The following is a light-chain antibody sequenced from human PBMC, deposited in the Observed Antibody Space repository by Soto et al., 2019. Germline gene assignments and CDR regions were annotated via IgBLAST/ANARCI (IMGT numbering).Light chain of an antibody. Sequence: DIVMTQSPATLSLSPGERATLSCRASQSIRTDLAWYKQKSGQGPRLRIYDASTRATGIQARFSVIGSGTEFTLTISSLKSEEFAVDDCQQRSNSITFGQGTRLEIK. CDR2: DAS. CDR3: QQRSNSIT. CDR1: QSIRTD. J-gene: IGKJ5*01. V-gene: IGKV3-11*01.